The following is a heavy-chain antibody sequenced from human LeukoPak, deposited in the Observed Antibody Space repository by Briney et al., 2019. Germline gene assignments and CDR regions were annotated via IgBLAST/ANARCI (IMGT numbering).Heavy chain of an antibody. J-gene: IGHJ6*02. Sequence: PSETLSLTCTVSGGSISSYYWSWIRQPPGKGLEWIGYIYYSGSTNYNPSLKSRATISVDTSKNQFSLKLSSVTAADTAVYYCARLSPHYYYGMDVWGQGTTVTVSS. CDR3: ARLSPHYYYGMDV. V-gene: IGHV4-59*08. CDR1: GGSISSYY. CDR2: IYYSGST.